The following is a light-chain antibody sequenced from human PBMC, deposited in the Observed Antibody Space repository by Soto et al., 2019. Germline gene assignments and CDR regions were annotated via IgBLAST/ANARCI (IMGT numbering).Light chain of an antibody. Sequence: QSVLTQPPSASGTPGQRVNISCSGSTSNIGSNYVYWYQHLPGTAPRLLIYSNKYRPSGGPDRISGSKSGTSASLAISGLRSEDEADYYCAAWDDSLSGVVFGGGTKLTVL. CDR1: TSNIGSNY. J-gene: IGLJ2*01. V-gene: IGLV1-47*02. CDR3: AAWDDSLSGVV. CDR2: SNK.